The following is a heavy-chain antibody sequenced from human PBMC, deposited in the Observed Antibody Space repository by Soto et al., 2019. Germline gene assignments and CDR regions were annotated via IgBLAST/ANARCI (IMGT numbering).Heavy chain of an antibody. CDR2: ISWNSGNI. D-gene: IGHD1-1*01. CDR3: AKDRPRRTSGYFFDY. J-gene: IGHJ4*02. V-gene: IGHV3-9*01. Sequence: GGSLGLSCAASGFTFEDYAMHWVRQVLGKGLEWVSSISWNSGNIGYADSVKGRFTTSRDNAKNSLYLQMNSLRAEDTALYYCAKDRPRRTSGYFFDYWGQGTPVTVSS. CDR1: GFTFEDYA.